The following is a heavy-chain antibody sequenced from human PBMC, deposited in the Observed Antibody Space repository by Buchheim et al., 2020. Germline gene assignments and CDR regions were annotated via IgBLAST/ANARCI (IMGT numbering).Heavy chain of an antibody. CDR2: ISHSGSNI. Sequence: EVQLVESGGGLVQPGGSLRLSCAASGFTFSSYSMNWVRQAPGKGLEWVSYISHSGSNINYADSVKGRFTISRDNDKNSLYLQMHSLRVEDTALYYCARVPDGVDYWGQGTL. D-gene: IGHD3-16*01. J-gene: IGHJ4*02. V-gene: IGHV3-48*04. CDR1: GFTFSSYS. CDR3: ARVPDGVDY.